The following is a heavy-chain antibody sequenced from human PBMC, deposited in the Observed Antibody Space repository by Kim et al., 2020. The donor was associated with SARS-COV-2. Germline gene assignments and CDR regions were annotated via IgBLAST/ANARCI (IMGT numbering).Heavy chain of an antibody. V-gene: IGHV1-69*13. CDR3: ARGDVGYCSSTSCSYNWFDP. D-gene: IGHD2-2*01. J-gene: IGHJ5*02. Sequence: SVKVSCKASGGTFSSYAISWVRQAPGQGLEWMGGIIPIFGTANYAQKFQGRVTITADESTSTAYMELSSLRSEDTAVYYCARGDVGYCSSTSCSYNWFDPWGQGTLVTVSS. CDR2: IIPIFGTA. CDR1: GGTFSSYA.